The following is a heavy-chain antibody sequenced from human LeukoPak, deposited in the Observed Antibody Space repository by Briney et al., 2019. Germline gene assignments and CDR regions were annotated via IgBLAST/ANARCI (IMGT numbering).Heavy chain of an antibody. CDR2: ISGRSTTI. Sequence: GGSLRLSCAAFGFNFNNYSMNWVRQAPGKGLEWVSHISGRSTTIYYANSVKGRFTISRDNAKNSLYLQINSLRDEDTAVYFCARGSTWFEGGADSWGQGTLVTVSS. V-gene: IGHV3-48*02. D-gene: IGHD6-13*01. CDR1: GFNFNNYS. J-gene: IGHJ5*01. CDR3: ARGSTWFEGGADS.